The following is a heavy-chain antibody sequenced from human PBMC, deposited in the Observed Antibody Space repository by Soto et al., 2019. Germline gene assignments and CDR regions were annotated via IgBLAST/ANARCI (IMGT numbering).Heavy chain of an antibody. J-gene: IGHJ4*02. D-gene: IGHD5-12*01. V-gene: IGHV3-23*01. CDR1: GITFGRFA. CDR3: AKGGHASPFDY. Sequence: EVQLLESGGGLVQPGGSLRLSCAVSGITFGRFAMTWVRQAPGEGLEWVSTISGNGDETFYADSGKGRFTLSRDNSRNTVFLHMNSLRVEDTAIYCCAKGGHASPFDYWGLGTLVTVSS. CDR2: ISGNGDET.